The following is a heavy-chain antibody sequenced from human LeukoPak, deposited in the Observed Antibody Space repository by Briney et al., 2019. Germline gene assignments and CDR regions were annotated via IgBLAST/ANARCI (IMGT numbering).Heavy chain of an antibody. CDR3: AKVASIYGSGSYYQYDY. Sequence: PGGSLRLSCAASGFTFSSYAMSWVRQAPGKGLEWVSGISGNAGSTYYADSVKGRFTLSRDNSKNTLYLQMSSLRAEDTAVYYCAKVASIYGSGSYYQYDYWGQGTLVTVSS. J-gene: IGHJ4*02. V-gene: IGHV3-23*01. CDR2: ISGNAGST. CDR1: GFTFSSYA. D-gene: IGHD3-10*01.